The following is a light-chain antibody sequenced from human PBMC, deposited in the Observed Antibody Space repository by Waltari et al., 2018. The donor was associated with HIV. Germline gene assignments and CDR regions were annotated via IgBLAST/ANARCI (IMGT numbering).Light chain of an antibody. CDR3: FSTDNSGNHRV. Sequence: YELRHPPSVSVSPGHTANTTGTGDPLPDKYVYRYQPKSGQASVLVIYEDNKRPSGIRERFSCSSSGTMATLTLSGAQVEDEADYYCFSTDNSGNHRVFGGGSKLTVL. CDR1: PLPDKY. J-gene: IGLJ3*02. CDR2: EDN. V-gene: IGLV3-10*01.